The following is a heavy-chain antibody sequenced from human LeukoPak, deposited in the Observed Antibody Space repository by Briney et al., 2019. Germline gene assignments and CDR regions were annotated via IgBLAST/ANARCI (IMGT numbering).Heavy chain of an antibody. Sequence: ASVKVSCQVSGNSLSETSIHWVRQAPGQWLEWMGGFDPEDGEPIFAQRFQGRFSMTEDTSADTAYMELSSLRPEDTAVYYCATADKWEPLDYWGQGTLVTVSS. V-gene: IGHV1-24*01. J-gene: IGHJ4*02. D-gene: IGHD1-26*01. CDR3: ATADKWEPLDY. CDR2: FDPEDGEP. CDR1: GNSLSETS.